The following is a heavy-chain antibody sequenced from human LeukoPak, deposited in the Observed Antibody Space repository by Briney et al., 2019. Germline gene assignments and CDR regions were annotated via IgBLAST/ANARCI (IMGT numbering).Heavy chain of an antibody. CDR1: GYTFTSHA. Sequence: ASVKVSCKASGYTFTSHAMNWVRQAPGQGLEWMGWINTNTGNPTYTQGFTGRFVFSLDTSVSTAYLQISSLKAEDTAVYYCARDIISTTVVNFDYWGQGTLVTVSS. J-gene: IGHJ4*02. CDR3: ARDIISTTVVNFDY. D-gene: IGHD4-23*01. V-gene: IGHV7-4-1*02. CDR2: INTNTGNP.